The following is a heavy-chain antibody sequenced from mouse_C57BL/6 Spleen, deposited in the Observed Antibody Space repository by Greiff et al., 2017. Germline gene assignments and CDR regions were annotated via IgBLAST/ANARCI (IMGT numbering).Heavy chain of an antibody. CDR3: AVGSSSWFAC. Sequence: EVHLVESGGGLVKPGGSLKLSCAASGFAFSDYGMHWVRQAPEKGLEWVAYISSGSSTFYSADTVKGRFTISRDNAKNTLFLQMTSLRSKDTAMYYYAVGSSSWFACWGQGTLVTVSA. CDR2: ISSGSSTF. CDR1: GFAFSDYG. D-gene: IGHD1-1*01. J-gene: IGHJ3*01. V-gene: IGHV5-17*01.